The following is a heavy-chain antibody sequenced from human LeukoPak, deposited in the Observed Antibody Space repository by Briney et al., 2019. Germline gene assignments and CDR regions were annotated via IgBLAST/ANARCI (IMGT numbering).Heavy chain of an antibody. V-gene: IGHV4-34*01. J-gene: IGHJ6*03. D-gene: IGHD2-2*02. Sequence: PSETLSLTCAVYGGSFSGYYWSWVRQPPGKGLEWIGEINHSGSTNYNPSLKSRVTISLDTSKNQFSLKLSSVTAADTAVYYCARLGYHLLYAYYYYYMDVWGKGTTVTVSS. CDR2: INHSGST. CDR3: ARLGYHLLYAYYYYYMDV. CDR1: GGSFSGYY.